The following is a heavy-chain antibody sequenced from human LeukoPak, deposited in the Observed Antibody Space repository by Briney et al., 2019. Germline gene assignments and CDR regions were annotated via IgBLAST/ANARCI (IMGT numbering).Heavy chain of an antibody. CDR2: IYYSGST. J-gene: IGHJ3*02. V-gene: IGHV4-39*07. CDR1: GGSISSSSYY. D-gene: IGHD2-2*01. CDR3: ALTNDPESNRGGIVVVPAARGHSPETPEGYHDAFDI. Sequence: PSETLSLTCTVSGGSISSSSYYWGWIRQPPGKGLEWIGSIYYSGSTYYNPSLKSRVTISVDTSKNQFSLKLSSVTAADTAVYYCALTNDPESNRGGIVVVPAARGHSPETPEGYHDAFDIWGQGTMVTVSS.